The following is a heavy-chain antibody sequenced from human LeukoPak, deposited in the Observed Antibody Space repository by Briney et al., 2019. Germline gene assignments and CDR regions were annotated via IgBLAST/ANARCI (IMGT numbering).Heavy chain of an antibody. CDR3: ARESPLDTRYDY. CDR2: IYYSGST. CDR1: GGSISSYY. J-gene: IGHJ4*02. V-gene: IGHV4-59*01. D-gene: IGHD5-18*01. Sequence: SETLSLTCTVSGGSISSYYWSWIRQPPGKGLGWIGYIYYSGSTNYNPSLKSRVTISVDTSKNQFSLKLSSVTAADTAVYYCARESPLDTRYDYWGQGTLVTVSS.